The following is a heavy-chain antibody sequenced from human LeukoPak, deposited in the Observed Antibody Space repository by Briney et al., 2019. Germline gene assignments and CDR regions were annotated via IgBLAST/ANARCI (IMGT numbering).Heavy chain of an antibody. CDR3: AKGGKWDVTPFDY. D-gene: IGHD1-26*01. V-gene: IGHV3-23*01. CDR2: ISGGGGST. Sequence: GGSLRLSCAASGFTFTSYSMNWVRQAPGKGLEWVSTISGGGGSTYYADSVEGRFTISRDNSKNTLYLQVNSLRAEDTAVYYCAKGGKWDVTPFDYWGQGTLVTVSS. J-gene: IGHJ4*02. CDR1: GFTFTSYS.